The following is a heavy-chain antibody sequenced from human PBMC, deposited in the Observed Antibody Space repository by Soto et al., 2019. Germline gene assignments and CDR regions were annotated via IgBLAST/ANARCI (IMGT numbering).Heavy chain of an antibody. Sequence: QVQLVESGGGVVQPGRSLRLSCAASGFTFSSYAMHWVRQAPGKGLEWVAVISYDGSNKYYADSVKGRFTISRDNSKNRVYLQMNRLRAEDTAVYYCAGCIAVRCQDGLDVWGQWTMVTVSS. D-gene: IGHD3-10*01. J-gene: IGHJ6*02. CDR2: ISYDGSNK. CDR3: AGCIAVRCQDGLDV. CDR1: GFTFSSYA. V-gene: IGHV3-30-3*01.